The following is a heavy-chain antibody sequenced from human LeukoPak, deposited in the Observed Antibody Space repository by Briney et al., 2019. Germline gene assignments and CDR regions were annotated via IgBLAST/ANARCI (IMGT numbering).Heavy chain of an antibody. D-gene: IGHD3-16*01. CDR1: GFPFSDAW. Sequence: NTGGSLRPSCAASGFPFSDAWMSWVRQAPGKGLEWVGRIESKTDSGTTEYAAPVKGRFTISRDDSKNTLYLQMNSLKTEDTAVYYCTRDEGDDYFDNWGQGTLVTVSS. J-gene: IGHJ4*02. V-gene: IGHV3-15*04. CDR2: IESKTDSGTT. CDR3: TRDEGDDYFDN.